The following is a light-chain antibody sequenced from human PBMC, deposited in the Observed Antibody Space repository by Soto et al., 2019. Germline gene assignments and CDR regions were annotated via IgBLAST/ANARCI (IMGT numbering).Light chain of an antibody. V-gene: IGLV3-21*04. Sequence: SYELTQPPSVSVAPGKTARITCGGNNIGSKSVHWYQQKPGQAPVLVIYYDSDRPSGIPERFSGSNSGSTATLTISRVEAGDEADYYCQVWDSSSDHVVFGGGTKLPVL. J-gene: IGLJ2*01. CDR2: YDS. CDR1: NIGSKS. CDR3: QVWDSSSDHVV.